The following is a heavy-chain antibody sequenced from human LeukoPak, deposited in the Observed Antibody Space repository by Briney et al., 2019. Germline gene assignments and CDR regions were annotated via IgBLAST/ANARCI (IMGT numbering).Heavy chain of an antibody. CDR3: ARAVGPFDF. V-gene: IGHV3-33*01. J-gene: IGHJ3*01. CDR1: GFTFSTYG. Sequence: GESLKISCAASGFTFSTYGMHWVRQAPGKGLEWVAVIWYDGSIKYYGDSVKGRFTISRDNSKNTLYLQMNSLRAEDTAMYYCARAVGPFDFWGPGTLVIVSS. CDR2: IWYDGSIK.